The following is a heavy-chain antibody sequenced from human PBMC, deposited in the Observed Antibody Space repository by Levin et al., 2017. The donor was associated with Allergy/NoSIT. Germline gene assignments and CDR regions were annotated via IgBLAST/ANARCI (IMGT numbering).Heavy chain of an antibody. J-gene: IGHJ1*01. CDR1: GGSFSGYY. D-gene: IGHD6-13*01. CDR3: ARGRRSSGERGWQLVKRVEYFQH. Sequence: GSLRLSCAVYGGSFSGYYWSWIRQPPGKGLEWIGEINHSGSTNYNPSLKSRVTISVDTSKNQFSLKLSSVTAADTAVYYCARGRRSSGERGWQLVKRVEYFQHWGQGTLVTVSS. CDR2: INHSGST. V-gene: IGHV4-34*01.